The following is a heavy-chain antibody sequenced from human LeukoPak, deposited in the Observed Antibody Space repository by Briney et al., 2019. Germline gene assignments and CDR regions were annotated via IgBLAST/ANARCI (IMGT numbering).Heavy chain of an antibody. J-gene: IGHJ3*02. CDR2: IRSSRSYI. Sequence: PGGSLRLSCAASGFTFSSYSMNWVRQAPGKGLEWVSSIRSSRSYIYYADSVKGRFTISRDNAKNSLYLQMNSLRAEDTAVYYCARDIVVVVAATHDAFDIWGQGTMDTVSS. V-gene: IGHV3-21*01. D-gene: IGHD2-15*01. CDR1: GFTFSSYS. CDR3: ARDIVVVVAATHDAFDI.